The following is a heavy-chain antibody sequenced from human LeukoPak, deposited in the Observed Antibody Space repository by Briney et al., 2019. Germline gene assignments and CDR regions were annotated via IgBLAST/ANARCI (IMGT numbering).Heavy chain of an antibody. CDR1: GGSFSGYY. D-gene: IGHD3-3*01. CDR3: ARGSLYDFWSGYYTYGTDV. CDR2: INHSGST. V-gene: IGHV4-34*01. J-gene: IGHJ6*02. Sequence: SETLSLTCAVYGGSFSGYYWSWIRQPPGKGLEWIGEINHSGSTNYNPSLKSRVTISVDTSKNQFSLKLSSVTAADTAVYYCARGSLYDFWSGYYTYGTDVWGQGTTVTVSS.